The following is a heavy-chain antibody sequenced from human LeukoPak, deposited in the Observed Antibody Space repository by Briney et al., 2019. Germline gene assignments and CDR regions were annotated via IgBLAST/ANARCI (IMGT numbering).Heavy chain of an antibody. CDR2: TYYSSKWNN. CDR3: ARGWLARGFDY. D-gene: IGHD6-19*01. V-gene: IGHV6-1*01. Sequence: SQTLSLTRAISGDSVSSNSGAWNWIRQSPSRGLEWLGGTYYSSKWNNEYAVSVKSRITINADTSKNQVSLQLSSVIPEDTAVYYCARGWLARGFDYWGQGTLVTVSS. J-gene: IGHJ4*02. CDR1: GDSVSSNSGA.